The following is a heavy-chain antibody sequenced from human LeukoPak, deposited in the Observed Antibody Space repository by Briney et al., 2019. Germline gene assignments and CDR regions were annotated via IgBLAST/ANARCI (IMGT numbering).Heavy chain of an antibody. V-gene: IGHV3-33*01. CDR1: GFNFNTYG. CDR2: IWHDGSDE. D-gene: IGHD1-1*01. CDR3: ARSTTRSHFDY. Sequence: PGRSLRLSCAASGFNFNTYGMHWVRQTPGKGPEWVAVIWHDGSDEYYADSVKGRFTISRDNSKSLVYLQMNSLRAEDTAVYYCARSTTRSHFDYWGQGTLVTVSS. J-gene: IGHJ4*02.